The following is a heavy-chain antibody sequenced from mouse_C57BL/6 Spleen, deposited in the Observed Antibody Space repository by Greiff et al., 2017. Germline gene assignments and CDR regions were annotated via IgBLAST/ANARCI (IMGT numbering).Heavy chain of an antibody. J-gene: IGHJ3*01. D-gene: IGHD2-4*01. CDR1: GYTFTSYW. CDR2: IYPGSGST. V-gene: IGHV1-55*01. Sequence: QVQLQQPGAELVKPGASVKMSCKASGYTFTSYWITWVKQRPGQGLEWIGDIYPGSGSTNYNEKFKSKATLTVDTSSSTAYMQLSSLTSEDSAVYYCARYYDYDGAWFADWGQGTLVTVSA. CDR3: ARYYDYDGAWFAD.